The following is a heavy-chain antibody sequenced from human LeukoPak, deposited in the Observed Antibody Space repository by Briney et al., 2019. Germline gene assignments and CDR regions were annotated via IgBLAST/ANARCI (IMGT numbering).Heavy chain of an antibody. CDR3: ARDPDCSGGRCSERGLDY. J-gene: IGHJ4*02. CDR2: ISSSGRST. CDR1: GFTFSSYC. Sequence: GGSLRLSCAASGFTFSSYCMSWIRQAPGKGLEWVAYISSSGRSTYYADSVKGRFTISRDNTKNSLYLQMDSLRAEDTAVYYCARDPDCSGGRCSERGLDYWGQGTLVTVSS. V-gene: IGHV3-48*04. D-gene: IGHD2-15*01.